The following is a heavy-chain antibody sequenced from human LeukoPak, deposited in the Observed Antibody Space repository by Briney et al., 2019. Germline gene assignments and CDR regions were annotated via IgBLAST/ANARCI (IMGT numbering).Heavy chain of an antibody. D-gene: IGHD3-9*01. CDR3: ASVTGNILTGYYTTFDY. J-gene: IGHJ4*02. CDR1: GGSISSSSYY. CDR2: IYYSGST. V-gene: IGHV4-39*07. Sequence: NPSETLSLTCTVSGGSISSSSYYWGWIRQPPGKGLEWIGSIYYSGSTYYNPSLKSRVTISVDTSKNQFSLKLSSVTAADTAVYYCASVTGNILTGYYTTFDYWGQGTLVTVSS.